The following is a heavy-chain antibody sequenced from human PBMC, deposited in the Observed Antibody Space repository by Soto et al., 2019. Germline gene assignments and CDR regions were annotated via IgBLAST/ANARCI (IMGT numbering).Heavy chain of an antibody. CDR2: TYYRSKWYN. CDR1: GDSVSSNSAS. V-gene: IGHV6-1*01. J-gene: IGHJ4*02. CDR3: ARDMTRTVVPFFDF. Sequence: SQTLSLTCAISGDSVSSNSASWNWIRQSPSRGLEWLGRTYYRSKWYNDYAVSVKSRITINPDTSKNQFSLQLNSVTPEDTFVYYCARDMTRTVVPFFDFWGQGTLVTVSS. D-gene: IGHD1-7*01.